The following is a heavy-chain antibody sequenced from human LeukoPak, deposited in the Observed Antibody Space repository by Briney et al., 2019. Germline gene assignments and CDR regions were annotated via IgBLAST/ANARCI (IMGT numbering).Heavy chain of an antibody. CDR2: IYYSGST. Sequence: SETLSVTCTVSGGSISSYYWSWIRQPPGKGLEWIGYIYYSGSTNYNPSLKSRVTISVDTSKNQFSLKLSSVTAADTAVYYCARDSSSGWYDYYYMDVWGKGTTAIVS. J-gene: IGHJ6*03. V-gene: IGHV4-59*01. CDR1: GGSISSYY. D-gene: IGHD6-19*01. CDR3: ARDSSSGWYDYYYMDV.